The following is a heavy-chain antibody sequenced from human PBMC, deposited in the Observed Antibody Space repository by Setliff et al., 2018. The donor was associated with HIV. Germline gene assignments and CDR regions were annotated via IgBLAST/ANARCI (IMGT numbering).Heavy chain of an antibody. Sequence: SSETLSLTCAVYAGSFSGYYWSWIRQPSGKGLEWIGEINHSGSTNYNPSLKSRVTISVDTSKNQFSLNLTSVTAADTAVYYCARDAVSQQLVLGYWGHGTLVTVSS. J-gene: IGHJ4*01. V-gene: IGHV4-34*01. CDR2: INHSGST. CDR3: ARDAVSQQLVLGY. CDR1: AGSFSGYY. D-gene: IGHD6-13*01.